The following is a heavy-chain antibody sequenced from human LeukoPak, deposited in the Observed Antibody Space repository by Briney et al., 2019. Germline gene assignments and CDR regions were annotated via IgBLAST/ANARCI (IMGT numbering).Heavy chain of an antibody. J-gene: IGHJ4*02. V-gene: IGHV3-15*01. D-gene: IGHD2-8*02. CDR2: IKGKGGGETT. CDR1: GFLFSDAW. Sequence: GGSITLSCAASGFLFSDAWMTWVRQAPGKVLEWVGLIKGKGGGETTHYAAAVKGRFTISRDDSRNALYLQMNSLKTEDTALYYCAKDVPLTGGRSFLYWGQGTLVSVSS. CDR3: AKDVPLTGGRSFLY.